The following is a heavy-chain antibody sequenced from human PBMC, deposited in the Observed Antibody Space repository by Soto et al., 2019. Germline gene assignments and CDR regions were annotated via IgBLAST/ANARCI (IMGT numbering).Heavy chain of an antibody. CDR1: GFTFSNYA. J-gene: IGHJ6*03. CDR2: IRGSGDVT. D-gene: IGHD3-3*01. Sequence: EVQLLESGGGLVQPGGSLRLSCAASGFTFSNYAMTWVRQAPGKGLEWVSVIRGSGDVTYYADSVQGRFAISRDNSKNTLYLQMNSMRDEDTAIYYCAKHGGPCYSYYMDVWGKGTTVTVS. V-gene: IGHV3-23*01. CDR3: AKHGGPCYSYYMDV.